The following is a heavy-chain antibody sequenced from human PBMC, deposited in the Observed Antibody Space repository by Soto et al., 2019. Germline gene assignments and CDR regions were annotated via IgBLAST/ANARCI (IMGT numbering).Heavy chain of an antibody. CDR1: GYTFTNHG. CDR2: TNPYTGNT. CDR3: ASAPPLNPLPGARFDP. V-gene: IGHV1-18*01. D-gene: IGHD2-2*01. J-gene: IGHJ5*02. Sequence: QVQLVQSGAAVKKPGASVRVSCKASGYTFTNHGTIWVRPAPGHGIEWMGWTNPYTGNTNYEPYLQGRVTITTDTSTGTADMDLQSLTSDDTAVYYRASAPPLNPLPGARFDPWGQGTGVTVSS.